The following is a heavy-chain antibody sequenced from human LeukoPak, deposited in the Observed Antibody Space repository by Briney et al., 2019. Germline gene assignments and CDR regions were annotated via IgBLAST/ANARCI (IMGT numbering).Heavy chain of an antibody. CDR3: AKGPASSIAAAADLDY. CDR1: GFTFSSYA. J-gene: IGHJ4*02. D-gene: IGHD6-13*01. V-gene: IGHV3-23*01. CDR2: ISGSGYST. Sequence: GGSLRLSCAASGFTFSSYAMGWVRQAPGKGLEWVSGISGSGYSTYYADSIKGRFTISRDNSKNTLYLQMNSLRAEDTAVYYCAKGPASSIAAAADLDYWGQGTLVTVSS.